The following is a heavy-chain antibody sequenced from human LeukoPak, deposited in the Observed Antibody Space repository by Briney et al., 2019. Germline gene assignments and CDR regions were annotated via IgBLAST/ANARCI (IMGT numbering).Heavy chain of an antibody. D-gene: IGHD2-2*01. CDR2: ISSSGTTI. Sequence: GGSLRLSCAASGFTFSSYEMNWVRQAPGKGLQWVSDISSSGTTIYYADSVKGRFTISRDNAKNSLYLQMNSPRAEDTAVYYCARKYCSTTSCLFDNWGQGTLVTVSS. CDR1: GFTFSSYE. J-gene: IGHJ4*02. CDR3: ARKYCSTTSCLFDN. V-gene: IGHV3-48*03.